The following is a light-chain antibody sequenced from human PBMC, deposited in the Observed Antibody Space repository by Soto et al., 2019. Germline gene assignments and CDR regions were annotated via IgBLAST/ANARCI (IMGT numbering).Light chain of an antibody. J-gene: IGKJ2*01. Sequence: DIVMTQSPDSLAVSLGGRATINCKSSQSVLYSSTNNNYIAWYQQKPGQPPKLLIHWASTRQSGVPDRFSGSGSGTEFTLTISSLQAEDVAVYYCQHYYYIPRTFAQGTKLEIK. V-gene: IGKV4-1*01. CDR3: QHYYYIPRT. CDR1: QSVLYSSTNNNY. CDR2: WAS.